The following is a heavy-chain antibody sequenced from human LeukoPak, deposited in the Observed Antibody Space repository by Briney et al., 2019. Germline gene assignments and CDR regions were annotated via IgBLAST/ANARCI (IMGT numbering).Heavy chain of an antibody. CDR2: IWYDGSNK. CDR3: AREIAAAGTIDYYYGMDV. V-gene: IGHV3-33*08. J-gene: IGHJ6*02. D-gene: IGHD6-13*01. Sequence: GGSLRLSCAASGFTFSSYGMHWVRQAPGKGLEWVAVIWYDGSNKYYADSVKGRFTISRDNSKNTLYLQMNSLRAEDTAVYYCAREIAAAGTIDYYYGMDVWGQGTTVTVSS. CDR1: GFTFSSYG.